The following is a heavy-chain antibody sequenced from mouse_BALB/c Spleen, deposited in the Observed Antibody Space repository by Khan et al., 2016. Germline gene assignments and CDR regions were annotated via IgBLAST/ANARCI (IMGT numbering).Heavy chain of an antibody. CDR1: GYTFTNYG. J-gene: IGHJ1*01. V-gene: IGHV9-3-1*01. Sequence: QIQLVQSGPELKKPGETVKISCKASGYTFTNYGMNWVKQAPGKGLKWMGWINTYTEEPTFADDFKGRFAFSLAPSANTAYLQINNLTNEDTATYFWATGTDSDFDVWAAGTTVTVSS. CDR2: INTYTEEP. D-gene: IGHD4-1*01. CDR3: ATGTDSDFDV.